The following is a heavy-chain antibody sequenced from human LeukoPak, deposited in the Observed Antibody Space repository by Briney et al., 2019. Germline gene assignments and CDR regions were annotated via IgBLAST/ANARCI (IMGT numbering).Heavy chain of an antibody. CDR1: GFTFSDYD. Sequence: GGSLRLSCAASGFTFSDYDMHWVRQATGKGLEWVSSIGTAGDTYYTGSVKGRFTISRENAKNSLYLQMNSLRPGDTAVYYCARVAKERVGGVYYFDYWGQGTLVTVSS. J-gene: IGHJ4*02. V-gene: IGHV3-13*01. CDR2: IGTAGDT. CDR3: ARVAKERVGGVYYFDY. D-gene: IGHD1-1*01.